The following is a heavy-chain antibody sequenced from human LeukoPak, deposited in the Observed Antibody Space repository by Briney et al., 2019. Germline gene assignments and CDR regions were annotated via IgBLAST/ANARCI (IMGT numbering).Heavy chain of an antibody. V-gene: IGHV3-30*02. CDR2: IRYDGSNK. J-gene: IGHJ6*03. D-gene: IGHD3-10*01. CDR3: AKDLKNYGLTDYYMDV. CDR1: GFTFSSYG. Sequence: PGGSLRLSCAASGFTFSSYGMHWVRQAPGKGLEWVAFIRYDGSNKYYADSVKGRFTISRDNSKNTLYLQMNSLRAEDTAVYYCAKDLKNYGLTDYYMDVWGKGTTVTISS.